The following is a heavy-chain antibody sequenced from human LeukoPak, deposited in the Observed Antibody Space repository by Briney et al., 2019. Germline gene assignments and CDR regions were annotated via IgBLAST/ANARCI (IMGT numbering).Heavy chain of an antibody. V-gene: IGHV3-9*03. CDR3: AKDGMRELLGGDFDY. CDR1: GFTFDDYA. Sequence: GGSLRLSCAASGFTFDDYAMHWVRQAPGKGLEWVSGISWNSGSIGYADSVKGRFTISRDNAKNSLYLQMNSLRAEDIALYYCAKDGMRELLGGDFDYWGQGTLVTVSS. J-gene: IGHJ4*02. D-gene: IGHD1-26*01. CDR2: ISWNSGSI.